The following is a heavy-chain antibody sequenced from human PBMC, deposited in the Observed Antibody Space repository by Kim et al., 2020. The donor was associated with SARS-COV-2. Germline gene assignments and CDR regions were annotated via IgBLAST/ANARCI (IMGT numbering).Heavy chain of an antibody. J-gene: IGHJ4*02. V-gene: IGHV4-31*02. D-gene: IGHD3-10*01. Sequence: YSPSLKSRVTISVDTSKKQFSLKLSSVTAADTAVYYCAGVTSGSYQTVDYWGQGTLVTVSS. CDR3: AGVTSGSYQTVDY.